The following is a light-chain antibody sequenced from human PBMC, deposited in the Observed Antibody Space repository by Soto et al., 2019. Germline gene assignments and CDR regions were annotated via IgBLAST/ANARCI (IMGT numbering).Light chain of an antibody. CDR1: QGISSW. CDR3: QQANSFPS. CDR2: AAS. J-gene: IGKJ4*01. Sequence: PMTQSPSSVSASVGDRVTTTCRAIQGISSWLGWYQQKPEKATKLLIYAASSLQSGVPSRFSGSGSGTDFTLTISSLQHEYFATYYWQQANSFPSFGGGTKLEIK. V-gene: IGKV1-12*02.